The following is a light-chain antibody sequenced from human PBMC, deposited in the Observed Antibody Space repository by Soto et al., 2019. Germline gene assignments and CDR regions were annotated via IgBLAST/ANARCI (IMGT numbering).Light chain of an antibody. CDR3: AAWDDSLNGYL. Sequence: QSVLTQPPSASGTPGQRVTISCSGSSSNIGSSSVNWYQQLPGTAPKLLIYTNNQRPSGVPDRFSGFKSGTSASLAISGLQSEDEADYYCAAWDDSLNGYLFGTGTKVTVL. CDR1: SSNIGSSS. CDR2: TNN. V-gene: IGLV1-44*01. J-gene: IGLJ1*01.